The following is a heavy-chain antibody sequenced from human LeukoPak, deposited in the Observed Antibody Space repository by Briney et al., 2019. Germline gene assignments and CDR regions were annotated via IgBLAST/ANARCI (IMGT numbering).Heavy chain of an antibody. V-gene: IGHV1-46*01. CDR1: GYTFTSYY. D-gene: IGHD3-22*01. J-gene: IGHJ4*02. CDR2: IDLSGGST. Sequence: ASVKVSCKASGYTFTSYYMHWVRQAPGQGLEWMGIIDLSGGSTSYAQKFQGRVTMTRDTSTSTVYMELSSLRSEDTAVYYCATMYYYDSSGYSPPQYYFDYWGQGTLVTVSS. CDR3: ATMYYYDSSGYSPPQYYFDY.